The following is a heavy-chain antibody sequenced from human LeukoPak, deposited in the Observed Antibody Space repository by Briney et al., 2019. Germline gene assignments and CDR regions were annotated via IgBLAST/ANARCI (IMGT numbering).Heavy chain of an antibody. Sequence: GGSLRLSCAASGFTLSAYAMHWVRQAPGKGLEWVALISYDGSNKYYADFVKGRFTISRDSSKNTLYLQVNSLRAQDTAVYYCAKEGLGSSWYPNYFDYWGQGTLVTVSS. CDR3: AKEGLGSSWYPNYFDY. CDR2: ISYDGSNK. D-gene: IGHD6-13*01. J-gene: IGHJ4*02. V-gene: IGHV3-30*18. CDR1: GFTLSAYA.